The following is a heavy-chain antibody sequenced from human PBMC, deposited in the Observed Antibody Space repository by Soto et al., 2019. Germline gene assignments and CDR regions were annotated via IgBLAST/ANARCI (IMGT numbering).Heavy chain of an antibody. CDR2: IIPILGIA. CDR3: ARERDYIWGSYRPFYFDY. J-gene: IGHJ4*02. Sequence: QVQLVQSGAEVKKPGSSVKVSCKASGGTFGSYTISWVRQAPGQGLEWMGRIIPILGIANYAQKFQGRVTITADKSTSTAYMELSSLRSEDTAVYYCARERDYIWGSYRPFYFDYWGQGTLVTVSS. CDR1: GGTFGSYT. D-gene: IGHD3-16*02. V-gene: IGHV1-69*08.